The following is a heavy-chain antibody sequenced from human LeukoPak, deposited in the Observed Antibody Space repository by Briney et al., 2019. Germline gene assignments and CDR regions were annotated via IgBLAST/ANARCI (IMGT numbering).Heavy chain of an antibody. CDR3: AGHHPRNTVDF. D-gene: IGHD2/OR15-2a*01. CDR2: ISDIGSI. Sequence: SETLSLTCTVSGGSISSYYWSWIRQPPGKGLEWIAYISDIGSINYNPSLKSRVTISLDTSKNQFSLKLSSVTAADTAVYYCAGHHPRNTVDFWGQGTLVTVSS. V-gene: IGHV4-59*08. CDR1: GGSISSYY. J-gene: IGHJ4*02.